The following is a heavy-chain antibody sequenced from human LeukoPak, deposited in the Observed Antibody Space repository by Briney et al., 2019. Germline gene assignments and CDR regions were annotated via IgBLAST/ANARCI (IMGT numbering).Heavy chain of an antibody. J-gene: IGHJ4*02. V-gene: IGHV5-51*01. Sequence: GESLKISRESSGFSFTNYWISWVRQMPGKGLEWMGIIYAGDSHTRYSPSFQGQFTISADKSIGTAYLQWSSLKASDTAMYYCARRYSSGWTFDYWGQGTLVTVSS. CDR1: GFSFTNYW. CDR2: IYAGDSHT. D-gene: IGHD6-19*01. CDR3: ARRYSSGWTFDY.